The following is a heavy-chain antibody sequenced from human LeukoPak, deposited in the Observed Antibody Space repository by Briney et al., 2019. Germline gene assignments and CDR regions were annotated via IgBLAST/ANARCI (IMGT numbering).Heavy chain of an antibody. CDR1: GFTFSIYG. Sequence: GGSLRLSCAASGFTFSIYGMHWVRQAPGKGLEWVAFIRPDGSNKYYADSVKGRFAISRDNSKNTLYLQMDSLRAEDTAVYHCAKDKGYAFDYWGQGTLVTVSS. J-gene: IGHJ4*02. V-gene: IGHV3-30*02. CDR2: IRPDGSNK. CDR3: AKDKGYAFDY. D-gene: IGHD1-1*01.